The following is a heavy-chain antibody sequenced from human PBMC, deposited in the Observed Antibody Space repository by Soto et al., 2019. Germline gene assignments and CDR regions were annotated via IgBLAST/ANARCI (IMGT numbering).Heavy chain of an antibody. Sequence: QVQLQESGPGLVRPSQTLSLTCTVSAGSISTFNYYWSWIRQHPEKGLEWIGYISYSGSTFYHSFLKSRGTISLDTSKKQFSLTLTSVTAAETAVYYCARSAQWDGFDPWGQGTMVTVSS. CDR1: AGSISTFNYY. CDR2: ISYSGST. V-gene: IGHV4-31*03. CDR3: ARSAQWDGFDP. D-gene: IGHD2-8*01. J-gene: IGHJ3*01.